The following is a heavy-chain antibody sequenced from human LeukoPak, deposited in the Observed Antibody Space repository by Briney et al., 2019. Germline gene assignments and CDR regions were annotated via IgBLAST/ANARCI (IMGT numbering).Heavy chain of an antibody. J-gene: IGHJ5*02. CDR2: ISNDGSKK. Sequence: GGSLRLSCAASGFTFSSYGMHWVRQAPGKGLDWVAVISNDGSKKYYADSVKGRFTISRDNSKNTLSLQVSSLRTEDTAVYYCAKDRYSYAFEYSGSWGQGTLVTVSS. CDR1: GFTFSSYG. D-gene: IGHD5-18*01. V-gene: IGHV3-30*18. CDR3: AKDRYSYAFEYSGS.